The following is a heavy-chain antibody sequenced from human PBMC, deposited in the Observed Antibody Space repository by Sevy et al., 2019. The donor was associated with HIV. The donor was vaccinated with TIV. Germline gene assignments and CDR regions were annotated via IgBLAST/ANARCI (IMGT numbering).Heavy chain of an antibody. Sequence: GGSLRLSCAASGFTFTNYAMNWVRQAPGKGLEWVSGISGSDGSTYYADSVKGRFTISRDNSKNTLFLQMHSLRAEDTAVYYCAKDIVLLVGDAFDIWGQGTMVTVSS. CDR1: GFTFTNYA. D-gene: IGHD2-8*01. J-gene: IGHJ3*02. CDR3: AKDIVLLVGDAFDI. CDR2: ISGSDGST. V-gene: IGHV3-23*01.